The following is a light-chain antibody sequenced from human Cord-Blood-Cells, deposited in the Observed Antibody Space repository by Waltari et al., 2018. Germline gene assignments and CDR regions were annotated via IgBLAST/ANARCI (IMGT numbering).Light chain of an antibody. CDR3: QQYYSTPQT. V-gene: IGKV4-1*01. Sequence: DIVMTQSPDSLAVSLGERATINCKSSQSVLYSSNNKNYLAWYQQKPGQPPKLLIYWASTRESGVPGRFSGSGSETDFTLTISRLQAEDVAVYYCQQYYSTPQTFGQGTKVEIK. CDR1: QSVLYSSNNKNY. CDR2: WAS. J-gene: IGKJ1*01.